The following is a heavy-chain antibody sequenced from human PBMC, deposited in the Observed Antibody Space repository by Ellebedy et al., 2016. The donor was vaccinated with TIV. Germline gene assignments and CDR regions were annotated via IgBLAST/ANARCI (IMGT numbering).Heavy chain of an antibody. CDR2: ITSSSGDI. CDR3: AAGYRGGLYGIDH. J-gene: IGHJ4*02. CDR1: GVTVSSYW. Sequence: PGGSLRLSCTDSGVTVSSYWMQWVRQAPGKGLEWVSYITSSSGDIYNADSVKGRFTISRDNAKNSLYLQMNSLRDEDTAVYYCAAGYRGGLYGIDHWGQGTLVIVSS. D-gene: IGHD6-19*01. V-gene: IGHV3-48*02.